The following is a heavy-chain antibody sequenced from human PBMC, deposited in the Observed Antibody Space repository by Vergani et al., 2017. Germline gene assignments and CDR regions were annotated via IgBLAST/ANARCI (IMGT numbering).Heavy chain of an antibody. Sequence: QVQLQQWGAGLLKPSETLSLTCAVYGGSFSGYYWSWIRQPPGKGLEWIGEINHSGSTNYNPSLKSRVTISVDTSKNQFSLKVSSVTAADTAVYYCARNGDYDILTGYSNWFDPWGQGTLVTVSS. D-gene: IGHD3-9*01. CDR2: INHSGST. CDR1: GGSFSGYY. J-gene: IGHJ5*02. V-gene: IGHV4-34*01. CDR3: ARNGDYDILTGYSNWFDP.